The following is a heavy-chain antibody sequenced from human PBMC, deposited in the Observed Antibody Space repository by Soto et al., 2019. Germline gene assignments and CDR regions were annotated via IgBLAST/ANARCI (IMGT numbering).Heavy chain of an antibody. D-gene: IGHD5-12*01. J-gene: IGHJ6*03. Sequence: QVQLVQSGAEVRKPGASVTVSCRSSGDSFNDYYIHWVRQAPGQGFEWMGWINPNGGVTKYAQKCQGWVGMTRDTSIRTVYMQLSRLRSDDTAVYYCARESGGATATLDYYYFYMDVWGTGTTVTVSS. CDR3: ARESGGATATLDYYYFYMDV. CDR2: INPNGGVT. CDR1: GDSFNDYY. V-gene: IGHV1-2*04.